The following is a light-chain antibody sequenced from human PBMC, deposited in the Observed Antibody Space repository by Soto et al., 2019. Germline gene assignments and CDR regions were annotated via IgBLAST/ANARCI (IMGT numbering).Light chain of an antibody. CDR2: RSS. J-gene: IGKJ4*01. CDR1: QSISTY. Sequence: DIQMTQSPSSLSVSIGDRVIITCRASQSISTYLNWYQYKPGKAPRLVIFRSSTLQGGVPSRFSGRGSGTDFTLTISSLQPEDFATYFCQQTFSPYVSFGGGTRVEI. V-gene: IGKV1-39*01. CDR3: QQTFSPYVS.